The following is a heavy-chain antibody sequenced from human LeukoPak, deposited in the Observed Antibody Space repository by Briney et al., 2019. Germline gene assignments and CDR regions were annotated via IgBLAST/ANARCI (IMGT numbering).Heavy chain of an antibody. CDR3: AKDREYVWGSYRFFDY. Sequence: GRSLRLSCAASGFTFSSYGMHWVRQAPGKGREWVAVIWFDGSNKYYADSVKGRFTISRDNSKNTLYLQMNSLRAEDTAVYYCAKDREYVWGSYRFFDYWGQGTLVTVSS. CDR2: IWFDGSNK. D-gene: IGHD3-16*02. V-gene: IGHV3-33*06. CDR1: GFTFSSYG. J-gene: IGHJ4*02.